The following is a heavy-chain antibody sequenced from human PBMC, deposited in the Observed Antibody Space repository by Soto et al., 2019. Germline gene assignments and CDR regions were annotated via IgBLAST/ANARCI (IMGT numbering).Heavy chain of an antibody. CDR3: ATGRLLEWFPDAFDI. D-gene: IGHD3-3*01. CDR2: IDPGNGNT. CDR1: GYTFTSYA. Sequence: GASVKVSCKASGYTFTSYAMHWVRQAPGQRLEWMGGIDPGNGNTKYSQKFQGRVTMTKDTSTDTAYMELSSLRSEDTAVYYCATGRLLEWFPDAFDIWGQGTMVTVSS. J-gene: IGHJ3*02. V-gene: IGHV1-3*01.